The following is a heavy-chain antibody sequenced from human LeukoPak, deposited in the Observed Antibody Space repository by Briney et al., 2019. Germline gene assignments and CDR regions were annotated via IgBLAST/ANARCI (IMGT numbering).Heavy chain of an antibody. J-gene: IGHJ4*02. CDR1: GYTFTSYD. CDR3: ARGRSYDFWSGGGFFDY. V-gene: IGHV1-8*02. Sequence: ASVKVSCKASGYTFTSYDINWVRQASGQGLEWMGWMNPNTGNTGYAQKFQGRVTMTRDTSISTAYMELSRLRSDDTAVYYCARGRSYDFWSGGGFFDYWGQGTPVTVSS. D-gene: IGHD3-3*01. CDR2: MNPNTGNT.